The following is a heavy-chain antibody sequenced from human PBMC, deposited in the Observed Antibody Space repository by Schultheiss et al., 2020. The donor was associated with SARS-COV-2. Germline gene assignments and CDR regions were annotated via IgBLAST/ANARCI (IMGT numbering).Heavy chain of an antibody. V-gene: IGHV3-53*01. J-gene: IGHJ3*02. CDR2: IYSGGST. Sequence: GGSLRLSCAASGFTVSSNYMSWVRQAPGKGLEWVSVIYSGGSTYYADSVKGRFTISRDNSKNTLYLQMNSVRAEDTAVYYCASCGVEMATIRHCDAFDIWGQGTMVTVSS. CDR3: ASCGVEMATIRHCDAFDI. D-gene: IGHD5-24*01. CDR1: GFTVSSNY.